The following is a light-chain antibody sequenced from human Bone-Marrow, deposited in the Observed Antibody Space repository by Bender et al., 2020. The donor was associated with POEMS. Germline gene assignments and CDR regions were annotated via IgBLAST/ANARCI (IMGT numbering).Light chain of an antibody. V-gene: IGLV2-23*02. CDR2: EVT. J-gene: IGLJ2*01. Sequence: QSALTQPASVSGSPGQSITISCTGSSSDVGSYNLVSWYQQHPGKAPQLMIYEVTKRPSGISNRFSGSKSGNTASLTISGLQAEDEADYYCCSYTGSWTLVFGGGTKLTVL. CDR1: SSDVGSYNL. CDR3: CSYTGSWTLV.